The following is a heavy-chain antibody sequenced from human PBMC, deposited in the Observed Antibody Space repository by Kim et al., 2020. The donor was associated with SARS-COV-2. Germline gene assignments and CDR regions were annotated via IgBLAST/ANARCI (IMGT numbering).Heavy chain of an antibody. Sequence: ASVKVSCKASGYTFTSYAMHWVRQAPGQRLEWMGWINAGNGNTKYSQKFQGRVTITRDTSASTAYMELSSLRSEDTAVYYCARENGGDSSGWYEYNYWGQGTLVTVSS. J-gene: IGHJ4*02. D-gene: IGHD6-19*01. CDR1: GYTFTSYA. CDR2: INAGNGNT. V-gene: IGHV1-3*01. CDR3: ARENGGDSSGWYEYNY.